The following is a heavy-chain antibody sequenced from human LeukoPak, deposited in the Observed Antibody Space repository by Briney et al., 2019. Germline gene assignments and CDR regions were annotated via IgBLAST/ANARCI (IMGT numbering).Heavy chain of an antibody. J-gene: IGHJ4*02. D-gene: IGHD3-10*01. Sequence: SETLSLTCAVYGGSFSGYYWSWIRQPPGKGPEWIGEINSSGSINYNPSLKSRVTISVDMSKNQFSLKLTSVTAADTAMYYCARDARFGELVDYWGWGTLVTVSS. CDR1: GGSFSGYY. CDR3: ARDARFGELVDY. CDR2: INSSGSI. V-gene: IGHV4-34*01.